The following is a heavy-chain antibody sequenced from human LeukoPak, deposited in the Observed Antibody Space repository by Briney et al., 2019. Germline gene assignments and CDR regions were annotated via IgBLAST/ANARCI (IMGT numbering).Heavy chain of an antibody. CDR2: ISTDGTTT. J-gene: IGHJ4*01. Sequence: PGGSLRLSCAASGFTFSRYWMHWVRQAPGKRLEWVSRISTDGTTTHYADSVQGRFTISRDNAKNTLYLQMSSLRADDTAVYYCTTQPLASGWYVVFDNWGQGNMVTVSS. CDR1: GFTFSRYW. CDR3: TTQPLASGWYVVFDN. D-gene: IGHD6-19*01. V-gene: IGHV3-74*01.